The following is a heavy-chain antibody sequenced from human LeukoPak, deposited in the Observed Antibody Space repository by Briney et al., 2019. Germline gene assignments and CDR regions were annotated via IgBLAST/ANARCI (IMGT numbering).Heavy chain of an antibody. Sequence: GGSLRLSCAASGVTFSSYWMHWVRHAPGKGLVWVSRLNSDGGSTSYADSVKGRFTISRDNAKNTLYLQMNSLRVEDTAVYYCARLDIVVVPSASSWFDPWGQGTLVTVSS. CDR3: ARLDIVVVPSASSWFDP. D-gene: IGHD2-2*01. V-gene: IGHV3-74*01. CDR2: LNSDGGST. CDR1: GVTFSSYW. J-gene: IGHJ5*02.